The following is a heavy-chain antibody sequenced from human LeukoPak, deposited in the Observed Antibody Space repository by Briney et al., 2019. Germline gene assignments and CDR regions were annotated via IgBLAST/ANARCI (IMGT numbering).Heavy chain of an antibody. CDR1: GGSINSSSYY. J-gene: IGHJ4*02. V-gene: IGHV4-39*07. D-gene: IGHD6-13*01. CDR2: IYYSGST. CDR3: ARDPGEQQLGMVGY. Sequence: PSENLSLTCTVSGGSINSSSYYWGWIRQPPGKGLEWIGSIYYSGSTYYNPSLKSRVTISVDTSKNQFSLKLSSVTAADTAVYYCARDPGEQQLGMVGYWGQGTLVTVSS.